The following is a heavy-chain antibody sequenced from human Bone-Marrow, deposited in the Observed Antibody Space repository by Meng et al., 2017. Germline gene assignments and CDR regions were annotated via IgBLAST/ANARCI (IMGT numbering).Heavy chain of an antibody. CDR1: GFTFSSYA. Sequence: GESLKISCAASGFTFSSYAMSWVRQAPGKGLELVSAISGSGGSTYYADSVKGRFTISRDNSKNTLYLQMNSLRAEDTAVYYCASQAGRTPTGYSINWGQGTLVTVSS. V-gene: IGHV3-23*01. D-gene: IGHD6-13*01. J-gene: IGHJ4*02. CDR2: ISGSGGST. CDR3: ASQAGRTPTGYSIN.